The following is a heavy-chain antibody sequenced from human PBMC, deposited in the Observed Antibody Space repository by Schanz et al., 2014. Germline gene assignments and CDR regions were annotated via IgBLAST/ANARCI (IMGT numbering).Heavy chain of an antibody. CDR3: ASPSGYSDYGTYFDF. V-gene: IGHV3-33*01. J-gene: IGHJ4*02. Sequence: QVQMVESGGGVVQPGRSLRLSCAASGFAFSSYGMHWVRQAPGKGLEWVAAMSYDGSIKYYGDSVKGRFTVSRDNSKNTVYLQMNRLRAEDTAVYYCASPSGYSDYGTYFDFWGQGTLVTVSS. CDR1: GFAFSSYG. D-gene: IGHD5-12*01. CDR2: MSYDGSIK.